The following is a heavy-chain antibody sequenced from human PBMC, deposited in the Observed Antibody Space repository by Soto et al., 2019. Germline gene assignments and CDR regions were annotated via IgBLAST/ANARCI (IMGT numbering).Heavy chain of an antibody. CDR2: IRRKADNYVT. J-gene: IGHJ3*02. Sequence: EVQLVESGGGLVQPGGSLKLSCAASGFTFSDSAMHWVRQASGKGLEWVGRIRRKADNYVTTYAASLKGRFTISRDDSKNRAYLQMNSLKSEDSAVYFCSAYSSTWRDAFDIWGQGTMVTVSS. V-gene: IGHV3-73*02. D-gene: IGHD6-13*01. CDR1: GFTFSDSA. CDR3: SAYSSTWRDAFDI.